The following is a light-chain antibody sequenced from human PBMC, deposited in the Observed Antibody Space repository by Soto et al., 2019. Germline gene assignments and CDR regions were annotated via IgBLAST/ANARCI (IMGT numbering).Light chain of an antibody. CDR3: QQYGSSSWT. CDR1: QSVSSSY. J-gene: IGKJ1*01. Sequence: EIVLRQSPGTLSLSPGERATLSCRASQSVSSSYLAWYQQKPGQAPRLLIYGASSRATGIPDRFSGSGSGTDFTLTISSLEPEDFVVYYCQQYGSSSWTFGQGTKVDIK. V-gene: IGKV3-20*01. CDR2: GAS.